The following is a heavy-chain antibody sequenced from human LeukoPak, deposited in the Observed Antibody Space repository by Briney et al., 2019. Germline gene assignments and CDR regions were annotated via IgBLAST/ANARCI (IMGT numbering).Heavy chain of an antibody. CDR1: GFTFDDYA. J-gene: IGHJ3*02. CDR2: ISWNSGSI. V-gene: IGHV3-9*03. Sequence: GGSLRLSCAASGFTFDDYAMHWVRQAPGKGLEWVSGISWNSGSIGYADSVKGRFTISRDNAKSSLYLQMNSLRAEDMALYYCAKGGDYYYDSSGYYSAFDIWGQGTVVTVSS. D-gene: IGHD3-22*01. CDR3: AKGGDYYYDSSGYYSAFDI.